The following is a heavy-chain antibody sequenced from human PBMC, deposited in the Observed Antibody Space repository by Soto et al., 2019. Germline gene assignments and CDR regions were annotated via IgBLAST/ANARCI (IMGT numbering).Heavy chain of an antibody. CDR3: ARRPGSLLSWARNY. J-gene: IGHJ4*02. CDR2: IWRDGSNE. D-gene: IGHD2-15*01. Sequence: GWSLRLSCAASGVTFSSYGMHWVRQAPGKGLEWVAVIWRDGSNENYAESVRGRVTISRDNSKNTLYLQMNSLRVEDTAVYYWARRPGSLLSWARNYWGQGTMGIVSS. CDR1: GVTFSSYG. V-gene: IGHV3-33*01.